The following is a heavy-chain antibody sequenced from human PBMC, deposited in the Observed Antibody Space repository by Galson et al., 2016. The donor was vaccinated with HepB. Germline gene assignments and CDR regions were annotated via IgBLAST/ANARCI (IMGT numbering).Heavy chain of an antibody. CDR2: ISFDGLKS. Sequence: SLRLSCAASGFPFSSSALHWVRQAPGKGLEWVAVISFDGLKSDYVDAVKGRFTISRDNSKNTLYLQMNSLRIDGTALYFCARDEGHPTPIQQRPQGGGFDPWGQGTLVTVSS. CDR3: ARDEGHPTPIQQRPQGGGFDP. V-gene: IGHV3-30-3*01. CDR1: GFPFSSSA. J-gene: IGHJ5*02. D-gene: IGHD1/OR15-1a*01.